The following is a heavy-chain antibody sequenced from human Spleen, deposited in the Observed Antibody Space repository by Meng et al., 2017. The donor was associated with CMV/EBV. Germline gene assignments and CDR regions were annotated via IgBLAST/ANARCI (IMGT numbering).Heavy chain of an antibody. V-gene: IGHV4-34*01. CDR2: INHSGST. D-gene: IGHD1-26*01. J-gene: IGHJ3*02. Sequence: GSLRLSCAVYGGSFSGYYWSWIRQPPGKGLEWIGEINHSGSTNYNPSLKSRVTISVDTSKNQFSLKLSSVIAADTAVYYCARSSGSYLGAFDIWGQGTMVTVSS. CDR1: GGSFSGYY. CDR3: ARSSGSYLGAFDI.